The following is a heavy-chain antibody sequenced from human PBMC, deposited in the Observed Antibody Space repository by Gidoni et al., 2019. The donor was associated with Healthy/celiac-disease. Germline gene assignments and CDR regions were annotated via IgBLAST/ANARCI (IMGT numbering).Heavy chain of an antibody. Sequence: QVQLVQSGAEVKKPGASVKVSCKASGYTFTSYYMPWVRQAPGQGLEWMGIIYPSGGSTSYAQKFQGRVTMTRDTSTSTVYMELSSLRSEDTAVYYCARAAGPYYYDSSGYLDYWGQGTLVTVSS. CDR3: ARAAGPYYYDSSGYLDY. CDR1: GYTFTSYY. CDR2: IYPSGGST. D-gene: IGHD3-22*01. V-gene: IGHV1-46*03. J-gene: IGHJ4*02.